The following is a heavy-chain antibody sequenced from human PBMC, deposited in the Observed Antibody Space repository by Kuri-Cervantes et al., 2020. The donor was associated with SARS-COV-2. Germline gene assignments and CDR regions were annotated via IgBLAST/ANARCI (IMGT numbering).Heavy chain of an antibody. CDR3: ARDSRGPWAGTTFVY. CDR2: ISAYNGNT. CDR1: GYTFTSYG. Sequence: ASVKVSCKASGYTFTSYGISWVRQAPGQGLEWMGWISAYNGNTNYAQKLQGRVTMTTDTSTSTAYMELSSLKSEDMAVYYCARDSRGPWAGTTFVYWGQGTLVTVSS. D-gene: IGHD1/OR15-1a*01. V-gene: IGHV1-18*03. J-gene: IGHJ4*02.